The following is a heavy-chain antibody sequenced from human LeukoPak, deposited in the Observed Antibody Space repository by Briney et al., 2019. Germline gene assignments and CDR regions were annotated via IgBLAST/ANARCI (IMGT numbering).Heavy chain of an antibody. J-gene: IGHJ5*02. D-gene: IGHD3-3*01. CDR2: ISYDGSNK. CDR1: GFTFSSYA. Sequence: GGSLRLSCAASGFTFSSYAMHWVRQAPGKGLEGVAVISYDGSNKYYTDSVKGRFTISRDNSKNTLYLQMNSLRAEDTAVYYCARGGKLFGVVTHNWFDPWGQGTLVTVSS. CDR3: ARGGKLFGVVTHNWFDP. V-gene: IGHV3-30*04.